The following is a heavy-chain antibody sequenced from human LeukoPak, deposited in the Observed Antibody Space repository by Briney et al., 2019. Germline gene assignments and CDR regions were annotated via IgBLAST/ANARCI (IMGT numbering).Heavy chain of an antibody. J-gene: IGHJ4*02. CDR2: ISSSGSTI. CDR3: AKGGSSWVEDLDY. D-gene: IGHD6-13*01. CDR1: GFTFSSYE. V-gene: IGHV3-48*03. Sequence: GGSLRLSCAASGFTFSSYEMNWVRQAPGKGLEWVSYISSSGSTIYYADSVKGRFTISRDNSKNTLYLQMKSLRAEDTAVYYCAKGGSSWVEDLDYWGQGTLLTVSS.